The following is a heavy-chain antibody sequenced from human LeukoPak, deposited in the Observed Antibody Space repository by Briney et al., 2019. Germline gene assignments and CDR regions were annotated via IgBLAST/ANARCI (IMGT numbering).Heavy chain of an antibody. Sequence: SETLSLTCTVSGGSISSSSYYWGWIRQPPGKGLEWIGSIYYSGSTNYNPSLKSRVTISVDTSKNQFSLKLSSVTAADTAVYYCARDKWELVYWGQGTLVTVSS. CDR3: ARDKWELVY. CDR1: GGSISSSSYY. D-gene: IGHD1-26*01. CDR2: IYYSGST. J-gene: IGHJ4*02. V-gene: IGHV4-39*07.